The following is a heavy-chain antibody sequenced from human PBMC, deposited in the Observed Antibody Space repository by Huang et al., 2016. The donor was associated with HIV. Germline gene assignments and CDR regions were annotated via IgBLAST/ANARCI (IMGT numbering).Heavy chain of an antibody. V-gene: IGHV7-4-1*02. J-gene: IGHJ6*03. D-gene: IGHD6-19*01. CDR1: GYSFTNYA. Sequence: QVQLVQSGSELKKPGASVKVSCKASGYSFTNYAMNWVRQAPGEGLEWMGWVHTDTGNPTYAQGFTVRFVVSLDASVSTAYLQISSLKAEDTAVYYCARYRAVAGTGDSYYYMDVWGKGTTVTVSS. CDR2: VHTDTGNP. CDR3: ARYRAVAGTGDSYYYMDV.